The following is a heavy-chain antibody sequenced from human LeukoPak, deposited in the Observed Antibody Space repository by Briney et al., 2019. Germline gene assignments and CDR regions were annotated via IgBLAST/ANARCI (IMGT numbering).Heavy chain of an antibody. J-gene: IGHJ4*02. CDR1: GFTFSSYS. V-gene: IGHV3-21*01. CDR3: ARDPGIAAAGTTMTAEFDY. Sequence: GGSLRLSCAASGFTFSSYSMNWVRQAPGKGLEWVSSISSSSSYIYYADSVKGRFTISRDNAKNSLYLQMNSLRAEDTAVYYCARDPGIAAAGTTMTAEFDYWGQGTLVTVSS. CDR2: ISSSSSYI. D-gene: IGHD6-13*01.